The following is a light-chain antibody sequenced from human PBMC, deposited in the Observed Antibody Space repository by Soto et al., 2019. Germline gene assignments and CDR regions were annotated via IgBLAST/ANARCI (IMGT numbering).Light chain of an antibody. Sequence: QSVLTQPPSASGTPGQRVTISCSGSSSDIGGNDVYWYQQLPGTAPRLLISTNNQRPSGVPDRFSGSKSGTSAFLAISGLRSEDEADYYCATWDGSLSGPVFGGGTKVTVL. V-gene: IGLV1-47*02. CDR1: SSDIGGND. CDR3: ATWDGSLSGPV. J-gene: IGLJ3*02. CDR2: TNN.